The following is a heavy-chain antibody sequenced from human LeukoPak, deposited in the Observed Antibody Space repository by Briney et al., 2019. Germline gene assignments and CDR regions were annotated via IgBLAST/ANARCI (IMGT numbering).Heavy chain of an antibody. CDR2: ISYSGST. CDR1: GDTITRSRYY. CDR3: ARLAYEFSTGYYTGGYYYMDV. D-gene: IGHD3-3*01. V-gene: IGHV4-39*01. J-gene: IGHJ6*03. Sequence: SETLSLTCTVSGDTITRSRYYVGWIRQPPGKGLEWIGSISYSGSTNCNPSLKSRVSIFLEASKNQFSLEPTSVTAADTAVFYCARLAYEFSTGYYTGGYYYMDVWGRGTTVAVSS.